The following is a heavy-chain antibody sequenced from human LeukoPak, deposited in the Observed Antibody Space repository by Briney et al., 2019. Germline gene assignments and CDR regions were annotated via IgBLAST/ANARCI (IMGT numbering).Heavy chain of an antibody. J-gene: IGHJ4*02. V-gene: IGHV3-30*03. D-gene: IGHD2-2*01. CDR3: ATQSFYCTSTSCSRLRDY. CDR2: ISHDSRNK. CDR1: GLTFRSYG. Sequence: GGSLRLSCAASGLTFRSYGMHWVRQAPGKGLEWVAVISHDSRNKDYGDSVKGRFTISRDNSNNTLYLQMSSLRPEDSAMYFCATQSFYCTSTSCSRLRDYWGQGTLVAVSS.